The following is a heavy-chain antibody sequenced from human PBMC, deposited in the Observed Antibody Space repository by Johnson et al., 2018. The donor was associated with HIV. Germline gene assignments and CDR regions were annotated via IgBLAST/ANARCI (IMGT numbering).Heavy chain of an antibody. V-gene: IGHV3-33*06. CDR1: GFTFSSYG. CDR2: IWYDGSNK. D-gene: IGHD3-22*01. J-gene: IGHJ3*02. Sequence: VQLVESGGGVVQPGRSLRLSCAASGFTFSSYGMQWVRQAPGKGLEWVAVIWYDGSNKYYADSVKGRFTISRDNSKNTRYLQMNSLRAEDTAVYYCAKDRGSYYDSSGYLGDAFDIWGQGTMVTVSS. CDR3: AKDRGSYYDSSGYLGDAFDI.